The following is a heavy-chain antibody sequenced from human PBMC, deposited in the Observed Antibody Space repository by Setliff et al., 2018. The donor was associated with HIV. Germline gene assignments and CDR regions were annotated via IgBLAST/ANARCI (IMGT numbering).Heavy chain of an antibody. Sequence: GASVKVSCKASGYTFTSYDINWVRQATGQGLEWMGWMNPNSGDTGYAQKFQGRVTMTRNTSISTAYMELSSLRSEDTAVYYCARGRITMVRGVISYYYYYMDVWGKGTTVTVSS. V-gene: IGHV1-8*01. CDR1: GYTFTSYD. CDR3: ARGRITMVRGVISYYYYYMDV. J-gene: IGHJ6*03. D-gene: IGHD3-10*01. CDR2: MNPNSGDT.